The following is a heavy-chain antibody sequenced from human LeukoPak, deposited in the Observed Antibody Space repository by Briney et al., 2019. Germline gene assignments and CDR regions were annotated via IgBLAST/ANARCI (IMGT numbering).Heavy chain of an antibody. CDR1: GFSLSNPRMG. J-gene: IGHJ6*02. V-gene: IGHV2-26*01. D-gene: IGHD6-13*01. Sequence: SGPTLVNPTETLTLTCTVSGFSLSNPRMGVSWIRQPPGKALEWLAHIFSNDEKSYSTSLKSRLTISKDTSKSQVVLTMTNMDPVDTATYYCARIERQQLVTPDYYYYYGMDVWGQGTTATVSS. CDR3: ARIERQQLVTPDYYYYYGMDV. CDR2: IFSNDEK.